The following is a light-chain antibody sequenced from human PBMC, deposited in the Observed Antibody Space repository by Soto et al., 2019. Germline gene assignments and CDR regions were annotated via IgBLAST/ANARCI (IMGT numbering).Light chain of an antibody. J-gene: IGKJ1*01. CDR2: GAS. Sequence: IVLTQSGCTLPLSTGERATLPCRAVESVNNNYLAWYQQKPGQAPRLLIYGASRRAAGVPDRFSGSGSGTDFTLTISRVEPEDFAVYYCQQFGGSPPRTFGQGTKVDIK. CDR3: QQFGGSPPRT. V-gene: IGKV3-20*01. CDR1: ESVNNNY.